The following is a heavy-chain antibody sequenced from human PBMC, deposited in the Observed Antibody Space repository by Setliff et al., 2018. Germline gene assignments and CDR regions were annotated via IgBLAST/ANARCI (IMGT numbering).Heavy chain of an antibody. CDR1: GDSLSSSY. D-gene: IGHD6-13*01. J-gene: IGHJ4*02. CDR2: FSYGVST. CDR3: ARGSNSWPVDY. V-gene: IGHV4-59*08. Sequence: SETLSLTCTVSGDSLSSSYWSWIRQPPGKGLEWIGRFSYGVSTIYNPSLKSRVTISLDTSKNQFSLKLSSVTAADTAVYYCARGSNSWPVDYWGQGTLVTVSS.